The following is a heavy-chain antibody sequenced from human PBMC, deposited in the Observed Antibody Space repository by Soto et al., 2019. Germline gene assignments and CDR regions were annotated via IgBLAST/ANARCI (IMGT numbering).Heavy chain of an antibody. Sequence: ASVKVSCKASGYTFTRYYIHWVRQAPGQRLEWMGWISAYNGNTNYAQKLQGRVTMTTDTSTSTAYMELRSLRSDDTAVYYCARVPVDIVATTFDYWGQGTLVTVSS. D-gene: IGHD5-12*01. CDR1: GYTFTRYY. J-gene: IGHJ4*02. V-gene: IGHV1-18*01. CDR2: ISAYNGNT. CDR3: ARVPVDIVATTFDY.